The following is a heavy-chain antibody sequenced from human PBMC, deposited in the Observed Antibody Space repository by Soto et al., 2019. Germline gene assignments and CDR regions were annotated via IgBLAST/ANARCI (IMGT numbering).Heavy chain of an antibody. CDR2: IYSGGST. CDR1: GFTVSSNY. V-gene: IGHV3-66*01. J-gene: IGHJ6*03. Sequence: GGSLRLSCAASGFTVSSNYMSWVRQAPGKGLEWVSVIYSGGSTYYADSVKGRFTISRDNSKNTLYLQMNSLRAEDTAVYYCARGADTIFGVVETYYMDVWGKGTTVTVSS. D-gene: IGHD3-3*01. CDR3: ARGADTIFGVVETYYMDV.